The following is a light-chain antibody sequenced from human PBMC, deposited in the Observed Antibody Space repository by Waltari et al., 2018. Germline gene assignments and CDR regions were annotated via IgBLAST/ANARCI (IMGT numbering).Light chain of an antibody. V-gene: IGKV4-1*01. CDR2: WAS. J-gene: IGKJ2*01. Sequence: DIVMTQSPDSLAVSLGERATINCKSSQSVLHSSSSNNYRSWYQHKPGQPPKLLIYWASTREPGVPDRFSGSGSGTDFTLTISSLQAEDVAVYYCQQYYNTPYTFGQGTKLEIK. CDR3: QQYYNTPYT. CDR1: QSVLHSSSSNNY.